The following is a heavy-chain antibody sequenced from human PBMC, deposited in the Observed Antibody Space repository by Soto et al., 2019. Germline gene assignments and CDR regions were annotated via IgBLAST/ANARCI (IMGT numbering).Heavy chain of an antibody. CDR1: GFTFSSYA. J-gene: IGHJ3*02. D-gene: IGHD3-22*01. Sequence: PGGSLRLSCAASGFTFSSYAMSWVRQAPGKGLEWVSAISGSGGSTYYADSVKGRFTISRDNSKNTLYLQMNSLRAEDTAVYYCAKDWDSSGYYYVLNAFDIWGQGTMVTVSS. V-gene: IGHV3-23*01. CDR3: AKDWDSSGYYYVLNAFDI. CDR2: ISGSGGST.